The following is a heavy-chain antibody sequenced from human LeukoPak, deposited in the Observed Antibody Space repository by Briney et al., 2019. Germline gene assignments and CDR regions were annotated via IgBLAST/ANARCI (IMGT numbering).Heavy chain of an antibody. CDR2: IRYDGSNK. D-gene: IGHD5-12*01. J-gene: IGHJ4*02. Sequence: GGSLRLSCAASGFTFSSYGMHWVRQAPGKGLEWVAFIRYDGSNKYYADSVKGRFTISRDNSKNTLYLQMNSLRAEDTAVYYCAKDGFEGLSGSFDYWGQGTLVTVSS. V-gene: IGHV3-30*02. CDR3: AKDGFEGLSGSFDY. CDR1: GFTFSSYG.